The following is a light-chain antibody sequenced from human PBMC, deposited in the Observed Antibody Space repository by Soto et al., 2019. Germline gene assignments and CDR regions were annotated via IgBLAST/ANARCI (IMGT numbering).Light chain of an antibody. Sequence: DIQMTQSPSSLSASVGDGLTITCRASLGISNFLAWYQQKPGKVPELLIYGASTLQSGVPSRFSGRGSGTDFTLTISSLQPADVATYYCQKYNRAPFTFGPGTKVDIK. CDR3: QKYNRAPFT. CDR1: LGISNF. CDR2: GAS. J-gene: IGKJ3*01. V-gene: IGKV1-27*01.